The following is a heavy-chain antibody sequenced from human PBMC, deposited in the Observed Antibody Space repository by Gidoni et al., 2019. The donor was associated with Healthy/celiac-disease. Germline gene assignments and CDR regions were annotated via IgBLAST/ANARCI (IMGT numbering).Heavy chain of an antibody. D-gene: IGHD3-10*01. CDR2: IKQDGSGK. Sequence: EVQLVESGGGLVQPGGSLRLSCAASGFTFSSYWMSWVRQAPGKGLEWVANIKQDGSGKYYVDSVKGRFTISRDNAKNSLYLQMNSLRAEDTAVYYCARVPMVRGVIGYYGMDVWGQGTTVTVSS. CDR3: ARVPMVRGVIGYYGMDV. V-gene: IGHV3-7*01. J-gene: IGHJ6*02. CDR1: GFTFSSYW.